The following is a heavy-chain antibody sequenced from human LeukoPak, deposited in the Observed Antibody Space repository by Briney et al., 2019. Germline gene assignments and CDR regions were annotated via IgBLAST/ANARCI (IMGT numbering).Heavy chain of an antibody. D-gene: IGHD5-18*01. CDR3: AREQGYSNAFDI. J-gene: IGHJ3*02. CDR1: GFTFSSYS. CDR2: ISSSSSYI. Sequence: GGSLRLSCAASGFTFSSYSMNWVRQAPGKGLEWVSSISSSSSYIYYADSVKGRFTISRDNAKNSLYLQMNSLRAEDTAVYYCAREQGYSNAFDIWGQGTMVTVSS. V-gene: IGHV3-21*01.